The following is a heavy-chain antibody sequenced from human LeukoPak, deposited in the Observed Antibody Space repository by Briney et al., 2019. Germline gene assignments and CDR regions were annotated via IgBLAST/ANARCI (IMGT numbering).Heavy chain of an antibody. V-gene: IGHV3-15*01. Sequence: PGGSLRLSCVASVFNFSNVWMASVRQAPGKGLEWVGRIRSIIDGGTTDYAAPVKCRITISRDDSKRTLYLQMNSLKIEDTAVYYWTTDLPPYGQGSLVTVSS. CDR3: TTDLPP. CDR1: VFNFSNVW. CDR2: IRSIIDGGTT. J-gene: IGHJ5*02.